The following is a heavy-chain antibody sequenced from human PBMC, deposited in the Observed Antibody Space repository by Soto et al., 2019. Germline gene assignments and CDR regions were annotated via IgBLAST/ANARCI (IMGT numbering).Heavy chain of an antibody. CDR3: AEGHYGMDV. CDR1: GLTFSDRW. CDR2: ISSDGSIT. J-gene: IGHJ6*02. V-gene: IGHV3-74*03. Sequence: PGGSLRLSCAAAGLTFSDRWLHWVRQAPGRGLEWLSRISSDGSITTYADSVKGRFTISRDSAKNSMYFQMNSLIAEDTAVYYCAEGHYGMDVWGQGTTVTVSS.